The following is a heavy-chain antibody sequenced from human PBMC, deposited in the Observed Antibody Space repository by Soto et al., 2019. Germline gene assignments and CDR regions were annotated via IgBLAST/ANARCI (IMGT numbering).Heavy chain of an antibody. V-gene: IGHV1-69*13. Sequence: SMKVSCKASGGTFSSYAISWVRQAPEQGLEWMGGIIPIFGTANYAQKFQGRVTITADESTSTAYMELSSLRSEDTAVYYCARVLAGYCSGGSCSFDYWGQGTLVTVSS. CDR1: GGTFSSYA. J-gene: IGHJ4*02. CDR2: IIPIFGTA. CDR3: ARVLAGYCSGGSCSFDY. D-gene: IGHD2-15*01.